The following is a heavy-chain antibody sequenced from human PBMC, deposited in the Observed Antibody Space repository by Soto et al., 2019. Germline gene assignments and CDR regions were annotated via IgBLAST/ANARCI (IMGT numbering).Heavy chain of an antibody. J-gene: IGHJ4*02. CDR3: ARNVPVTALGY. CDR2: TYSGGDT. Sequence: EVRLVESGGGLVQPGGSLRLSCAASGVTVGNNYMSWVRQDPGKGLEWVSVTYSGGDTRYADSVKGRFTMSRDSTKTTVYLQMDILRASDTAVYFCARNVPVTALGYWGQGSLVTVSS. D-gene: IGHD4-17*01. V-gene: IGHV3-66*01. CDR1: GVTVGNNY.